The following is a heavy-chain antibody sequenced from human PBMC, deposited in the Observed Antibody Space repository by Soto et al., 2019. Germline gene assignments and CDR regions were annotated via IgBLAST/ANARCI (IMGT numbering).Heavy chain of an antibody. CDR3: ASNMKCGSSSGWPSDGFDI. V-gene: IGHV3-9*01. Sequence: EVQLVESGGGLVQPGRSLRLACTASGFTFGDYAMHWVRQAPGTGLEWVSGISCDSDNTGSAASVKDRFIISRDNAKNSLYLQMNSLRPADTAFYYCASNMKCGSSSGWPSDGFDIWGPGTLVTVSS. CDR2: ISCDSDNT. D-gene: IGHD6-19*01. J-gene: IGHJ3*02. CDR1: GFTFGDYA.